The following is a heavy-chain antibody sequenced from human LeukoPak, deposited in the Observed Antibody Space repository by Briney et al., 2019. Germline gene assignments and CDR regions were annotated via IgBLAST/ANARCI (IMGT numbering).Heavy chain of an antibody. V-gene: IGHV4-38-2*01. Sequence: SETLSLTCSLSGYSFTSGHYWGWIRQPPGKGLEWIANIYHTGSAHYNPSLKSRVTISVDTSKNQFSLKLSSVTAADTAVYYCARYCTSTTCILRGFDYWGQGTLVTVSS. CDR3: ARYCTSTTCILRGFDY. D-gene: IGHD2-2*01. CDR1: GYSFTSGHY. J-gene: IGHJ4*02. CDR2: IYHTGSA.